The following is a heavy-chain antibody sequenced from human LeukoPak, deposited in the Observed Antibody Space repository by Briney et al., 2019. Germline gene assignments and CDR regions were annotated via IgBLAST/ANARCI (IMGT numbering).Heavy chain of an antibody. V-gene: IGHV1-18*01. Sequence: ASVKVSFKASGYPLDNFGLTWVRQAPGQGLEWMGWISAYNGNTHYAQKLRGRLTLTTETSTSTAYLELRSLKSDDTAVYYCARDRVGGDLTGVSLYWGQGTLVTVSS. CDR2: ISAYNGNT. J-gene: IGHJ4*01. CDR1: GYPLDNFG. D-gene: IGHD4-17*01. CDR3: ARDRVGGDLTGVSLY.